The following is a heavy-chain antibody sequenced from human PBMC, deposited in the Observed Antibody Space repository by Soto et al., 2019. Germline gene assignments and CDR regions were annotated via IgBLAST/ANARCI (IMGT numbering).Heavy chain of an antibody. D-gene: IGHD2-21*01. CDR2: ISSSSSTI. V-gene: IGHV3-48*01. J-gene: IGHJ4*02. Sequence: GGSLRLSCAASGFTFSSYSMNWVRQAPGKGLEWVSYISSSSSTIYYADSVKGRFTISRDNAKNSLYLQMNSLRAEDTAVYYCARDGLGLPDYWGQGTLVTVSA. CDR3: ARDGLGLPDY. CDR1: GFTFSSYS.